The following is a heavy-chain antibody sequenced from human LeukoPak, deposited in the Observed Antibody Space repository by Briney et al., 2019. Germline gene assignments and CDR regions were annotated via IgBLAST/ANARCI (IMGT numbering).Heavy chain of an antibody. D-gene: IGHD4-23*01. V-gene: IGHV3-23*01. J-gene: IGHJ3*02. CDR3: AKTLDGGYHDPFDI. CDR1: GFSFSTYA. Sequence: PGGSLRLSCAAPGFSFSTYAMVWVRQAPGKGLEWVSAVSSSAKTTYYADSAEGRFTISRDKFRNTLYLQMNSLRAEDTAVYYCAKTLDGGYHDPFDIWGPGTMVTVSS. CDR2: VSSSAKTT.